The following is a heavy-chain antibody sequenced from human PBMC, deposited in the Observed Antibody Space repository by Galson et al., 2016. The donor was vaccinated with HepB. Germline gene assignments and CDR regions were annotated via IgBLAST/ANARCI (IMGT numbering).Heavy chain of an antibody. CDR3: TRADPGYAFDI. V-gene: IGHV4-31*03. Sequence: TLSLTCTVSGASISSGGYYYSWVRQHPGKGLEWIGYIYYSGSTYYNPSLQNRVTISLDTSKNQFSLKIRSVTASYTAVYYCTRADPGYAFDIWGQGTMVSVSS. CDR1: GASISSGGYY. D-gene: IGHD3-9*01. J-gene: IGHJ3*02. CDR2: IYYSGST.